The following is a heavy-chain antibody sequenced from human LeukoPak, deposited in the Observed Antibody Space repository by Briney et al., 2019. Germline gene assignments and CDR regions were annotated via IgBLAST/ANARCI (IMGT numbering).Heavy chain of an antibody. CDR1: GFTFSSYA. D-gene: IGHD6-6*01. V-gene: IGHV3-23*01. CDR2: ISGSGGST. J-gene: IGHJ4*02. Sequence: GGSLRLSCAASGFTFSSYAMSWVRQAPGKGLEWVSAISGSGGSTYYADSVKGRFTVSRDNSKNTLYLQMNSLRAEDTAVYYCANAPPIAGTAARPGFGYWGQGTLVTVSS. CDR3: ANAPPIAGTAARPGFGY.